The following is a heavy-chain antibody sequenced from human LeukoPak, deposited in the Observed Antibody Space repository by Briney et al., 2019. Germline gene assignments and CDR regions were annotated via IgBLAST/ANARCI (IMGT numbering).Heavy chain of an antibody. D-gene: IGHD6-19*01. CDR1: GGSISSSSYY. CDR3: AGHLNDIAVAGTFDY. V-gene: IGHV4-39*01. CDR2: IYYSGST. Sequence: PSETLSLTCTVSGGSISSSSYYWGWIRQPPGKGLEWIGSIYYSGSTYYNPSLKSRVTISVDTSKNQFSLKLSSVTAADTAVYYCAGHLNDIAVAGTFDYWGQGTLVTVSS. J-gene: IGHJ4*02.